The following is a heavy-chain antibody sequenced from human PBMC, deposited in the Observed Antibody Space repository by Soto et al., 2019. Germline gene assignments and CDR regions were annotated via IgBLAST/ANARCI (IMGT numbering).Heavy chain of an antibody. V-gene: IGHV3-30-3*01. CDR2: ISYDGSNK. CDR3: ARDLGYCSGGSCYTGMDV. Sequence: QVQLVKSGGGVVQPGRSLRLSCAASGFTFSSYAMHGVRQAPGKGLEWVAVISYDGSNKYYADSVKGRFTISRDNSKNTLYLQMNSLRAEDTAVYYCARDLGYCSGGSCYTGMDVWGQGTTVTVSS. D-gene: IGHD2-15*01. J-gene: IGHJ6*02. CDR1: GFTFSSYA.